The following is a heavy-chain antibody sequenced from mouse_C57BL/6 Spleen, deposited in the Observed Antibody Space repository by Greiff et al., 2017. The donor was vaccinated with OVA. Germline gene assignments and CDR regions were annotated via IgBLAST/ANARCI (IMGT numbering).Heavy chain of an antibody. CDR3: AREWDY. J-gene: IGHJ2*01. V-gene: IGHV5-6*01. CDR2: ISSGGSYT. D-gene: IGHD1-3*01. Sequence: EVKLVESGGDLVKPGGSLKLSCAASGFTFSSYGMSWVRQTPDKRLEWVATISSGGSYTYYPDSVKGRFTISRDNAKNTLYLQMSSLKSEDTAMYYCAREWDYWGQGTTLTVSS. CDR1: GFTFSSYG.